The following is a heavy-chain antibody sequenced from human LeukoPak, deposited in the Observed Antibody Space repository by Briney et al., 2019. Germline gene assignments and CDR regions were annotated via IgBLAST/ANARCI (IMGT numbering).Heavy chain of an antibody. CDR1: GGSFSGYY. Sequence: SETLSLTCTVYGGSFSGYYWSWIRQPPGKGLEWIGEINHSGSTNYNPSLKSRVTISVDTSKNQFSLKLSSVTAADTAVYYCARTTTRGYDFWSGYRALGGFDYWGQGTLVTVSS. V-gene: IGHV4-34*01. CDR3: ARTTTRGYDFWSGYRALGGFDY. CDR2: INHSGST. D-gene: IGHD3-3*01. J-gene: IGHJ4*02.